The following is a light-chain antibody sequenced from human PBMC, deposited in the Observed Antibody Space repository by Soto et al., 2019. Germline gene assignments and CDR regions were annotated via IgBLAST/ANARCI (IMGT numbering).Light chain of an antibody. CDR1: SSDVGGYNY. Sequence: QSALTQPASVSGSPGQSITISCTGTSSDVGGYNYVSWYQQHPGKAPKFMIYDVSNRPSGVSTRFSGSKSGNTASLTISGLQAEDEADYYCNSYTNRNTRQIVIGTGTKVTVL. CDR2: DVS. V-gene: IGLV2-14*01. CDR3: NSYTNRNTRQIV. J-gene: IGLJ1*01.